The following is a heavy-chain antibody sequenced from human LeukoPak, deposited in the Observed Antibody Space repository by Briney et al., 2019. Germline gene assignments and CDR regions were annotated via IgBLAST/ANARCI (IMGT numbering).Heavy chain of an antibody. Sequence: GGSLRLSCAASGISFRSYGMHWVRQAPGKGLEWVTFIWYDASNKYYADSVKGRFTISRDNSKNTLYLQMNSLRAEDTAVYYCARDQDCSSTSCYSRSEYFQHWGQGTLVTVSS. CDR2: IWYDASNK. D-gene: IGHD2-2*02. J-gene: IGHJ1*01. V-gene: IGHV3-30*02. CDR1: GISFRSYG. CDR3: ARDQDCSSTSCYSRSEYFQH.